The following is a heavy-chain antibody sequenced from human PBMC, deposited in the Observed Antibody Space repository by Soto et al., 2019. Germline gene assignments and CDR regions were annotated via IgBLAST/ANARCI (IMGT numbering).Heavy chain of an antibody. CDR3: AKDRDDERGPYSDY. CDR2: ISYDGINK. Sequence: PGGSLRLSCAASAFTFNNYAMHWVRQAPGKGLEWVAFISYDGINKYYSDSVKGRFTISRDDSENTLFLQMNSLRPEDTAMYYCAKDRDDERGPYSDYWGQGTLVTVSS. D-gene: IGHD1-1*01. J-gene: IGHJ4*02. CDR1: AFTFNNYA. V-gene: IGHV3-30-3*01.